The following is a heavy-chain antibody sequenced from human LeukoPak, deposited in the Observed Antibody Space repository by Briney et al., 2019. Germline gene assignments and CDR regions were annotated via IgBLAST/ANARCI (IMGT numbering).Heavy chain of an antibody. CDR3: ARGGSRLISSSDFDS. CDR1: GASFKSYY. D-gene: IGHD6-6*01. J-gene: IGHJ4*02. V-gene: IGHV4-59*01. CDR2: IYYSGST. Sequence: SETLSLTCTVSGASFKSYYWNWIRQPPGKGLEWIGYIYYSGSTNYNPSLKSRVTISVDTSKNQFSLKLSSVTAADTAVYYCARGGSRLISSSDFDSWGQGTLVTVSS.